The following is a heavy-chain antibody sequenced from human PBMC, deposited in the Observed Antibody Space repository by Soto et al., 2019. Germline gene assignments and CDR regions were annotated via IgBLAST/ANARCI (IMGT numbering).Heavy chain of an antibody. Sequence: PGGSLRLSCAASGFTSSSYAMHWVRQAPGKGLEWVAVISYDGSNKYYADSVKGRFTISRDNSKNTLYLQMNSLRAEDTAVYYCARADVTPIYCSGGSCYPVAGSYYYYYGMDVWGQGTTVTVSS. CDR2: ISYDGSNK. V-gene: IGHV3-30-3*01. CDR3: ARADVTPIYCSGGSCYPVAGSYYYYYGMDV. J-gene: IGHJ6*02. D-gene: IGHD2-15*01. CDR1: GFTSSSYA.